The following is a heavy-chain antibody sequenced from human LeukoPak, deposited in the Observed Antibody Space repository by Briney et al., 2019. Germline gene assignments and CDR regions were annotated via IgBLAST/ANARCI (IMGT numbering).Heavy chain of an antibody. Sequence: GGSLRLSCAASGFTFSSYAMNWVRQAPGKGLEWVSTISGTGSSTYYTDSVKGRFTISRDNSKNTLYLQMNSLRAEDTAVYYCARTPMAAGAYYFDNWGQGTLVSVSS. CDR1: GFTFSSYA. CDR2: ISGTGSST. V-gene: IGHV3-23*01. CDR3: ARTPMAAGAYYFDN. D-gene: IGHD6-13*01. J-gene: IGHJ4*02.